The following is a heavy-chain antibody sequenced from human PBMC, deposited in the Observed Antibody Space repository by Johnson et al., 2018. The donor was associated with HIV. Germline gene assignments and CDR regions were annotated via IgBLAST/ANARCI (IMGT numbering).Heavy chain of an antibody. CDR3: AKDFGSGCADAFDI. Sequence: QVQLVESGGGVVQPGGSLRLSCAASGFTLSSYGIHWVRQAPGKGLEWVAFIQYDATNRYYVDSVKGRFTISRDNSKKPGYLQMNSLRTEDSALYYCAKDFGSGCADAFDIWGQGTGVTISS. CDR2: IQYDATNR. D-gene: IGHD6-19*01. V-gene: IGHV3-30*02. J-gene: IGHJ3*02. CDR1: GFTLSSYG.